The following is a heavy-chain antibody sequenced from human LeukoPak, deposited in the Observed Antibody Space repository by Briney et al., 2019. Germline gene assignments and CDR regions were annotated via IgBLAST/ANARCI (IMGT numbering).Heavy chain of an antibody. CDR3: ARRIAGSATGGNFDF. J-gene: IGHJ4*02. Sequence: HPGGSLRLSCAASGFTFTNYWMTWLRQAPGKGLEWVANIKQDGSEKFYVDSVKGRFTISRDNAKNSVYLQMSTLRAEDTAVYYCARRIAGSATGGNFDFWGQGTQVTVSS. V-gene: IGHV3-7*01. D-gene: IGHD6-13*01. CDR1: GFTFTNYW. CDR2: IKQDGSEK.